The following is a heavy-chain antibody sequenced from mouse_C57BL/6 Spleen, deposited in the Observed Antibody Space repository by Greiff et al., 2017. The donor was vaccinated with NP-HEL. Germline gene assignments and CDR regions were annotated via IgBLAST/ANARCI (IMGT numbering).Heavy chain of an antibody. CDR1: GYTFTSYW. CDR3: ARVMGYSNYWYFDV. J-gene: IGHJ1*03. V-gene: IGHV1-55*01. CDR2: IYPGSGST. Sequence: VQLQQPGAELVKPGASVKMSCKASGYTFTSYWITWVKQRPGQGLEWIGDIYPGSGSTNYNEKFKSKATLTVDTSSSTAYMQLSSLTSEDSAVYYCARVMGYSNYWYFDVWGTGTTVTVSS. D-gene: IGHD2-5*01.